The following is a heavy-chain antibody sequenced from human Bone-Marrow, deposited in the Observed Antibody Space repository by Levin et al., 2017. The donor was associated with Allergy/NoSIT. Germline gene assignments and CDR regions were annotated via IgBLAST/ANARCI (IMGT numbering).Heavy chain of an antibody. CDR3: ARVGGTYSYYYGLDV. V-gene: IGHV4-4*02. J-gene: IGHJ6*02. CDR2: MYPGGTT. Sequence: MSSETLSLTCTVSGGSISSNNWWSWVRQFPGKGLEWIGEMYPGGTTNYNPSLQSRVTISEDKSKNQFSLKLTSVTAADTAVYYCARVGGTYSYYYGLDVWGQGTTVTVSS. D-gene: IGHD1-26*01. CDR1: GGSISSNNW.